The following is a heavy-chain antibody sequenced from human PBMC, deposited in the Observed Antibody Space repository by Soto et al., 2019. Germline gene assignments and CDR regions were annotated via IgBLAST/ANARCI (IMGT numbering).Heavy chain of an antibody. V-gene: IGHV5-51*01. CDR2: IYPVDSDT. CDR1: GYNFTSHW. CDR3: ARNRITGTTDAFDI. D-gene: IGHD1-7*01. J-gene: IGHJ3*02. Sequence: GESLKISCKGSGYNFTSHWIGWVRQMPGKGLEWMGIIYPVDSDTRYSPSFRGQVAISADKSISTAYLQWSSLKASDTAMYYCARNRITGTTDAFDIWGQGTMVT.